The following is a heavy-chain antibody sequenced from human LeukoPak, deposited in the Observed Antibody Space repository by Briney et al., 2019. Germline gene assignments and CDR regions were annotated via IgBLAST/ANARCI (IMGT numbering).Heavy chain of an antibody. J-gene: IGHJ4*02. Sequence: SETLSLTCAVYGGSFSGYYWSWIRQPPGKGLEWIGEINHSGSTNYNPSLKSRVTISVDTSKNQFSLKLSSVTAADTAVYYCARLVGAHWGQGTLVTVSS. CDR2: INHSGST. CDR3: ARLVGAH. CDR1: GGSFSGYY. V-gene: IGHV4-34*01. D-gene: IGHD1-26*01.